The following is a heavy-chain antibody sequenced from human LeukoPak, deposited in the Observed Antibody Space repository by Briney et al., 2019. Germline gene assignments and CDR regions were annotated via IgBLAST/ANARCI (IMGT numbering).Heavy chain of an antibody. V-gene: IGHV3-53*01. CDR2: IYSGGST. CDR3: ARDNVGGSGSYYGY. J-gene: IGHJ4*02. Sequence: GGSLRLSCAASGFTFRNYWMSWVRQAPGKGLEWVSVIYSGGSTYYADSVKGRFTISRDNSKNTLYLQMNSLRAEDTAVYYCARDNVGGSGSYYGYWGQGTLVTVSS. CDR1: GFTFRNYW. D-gene: IGHD3-10*01.